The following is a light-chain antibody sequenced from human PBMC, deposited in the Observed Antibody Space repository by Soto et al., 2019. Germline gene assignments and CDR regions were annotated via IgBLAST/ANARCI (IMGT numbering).Light chain of an antibody. CDR2: GAS. Sequence: EIVLTQSPCTLSLSPGERSTLSCISSQSVSSTYSVWYQQKPGQAPRLLIYGASNRATGIPDRFSGSGSGTDFTLTISRLEPEDFAVYYCQQYDTSSITFGQGTRLEI. CDR1: QSVSSTY. CDR3: QQYDTSSIT. V-gene: IGKV3-20*01. J-gene: IGKJ5*01.